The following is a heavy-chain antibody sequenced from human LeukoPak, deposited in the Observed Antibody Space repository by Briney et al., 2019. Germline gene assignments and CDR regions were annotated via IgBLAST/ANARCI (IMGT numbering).Heavy chain of an antibody. V-gene: IGHV3-49*03. J-gene: IGHJ4*02. CDR1: GFTFGDYA. Sequence: GGSLRLSCTASGFTFGDYAMSWFRQAPGKGLEWVGFIRSKAYGGTTEYAASVKGRFTISRDDSKSIAYLQMNSLKTEDTAVYYCTRVSTVVSPYFDYWGQGTLVTVSS. CDR2: IRSKAYGGTT. CDR3: TRVSTVVSPYFDY. D-gene: IGHD4-23*01.